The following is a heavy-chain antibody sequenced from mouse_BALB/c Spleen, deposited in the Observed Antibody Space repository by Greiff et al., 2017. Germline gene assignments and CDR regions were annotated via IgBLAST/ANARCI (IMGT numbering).Heavy chain of an antibody. CDR3: ARFYYGSRGYYFDY. D-gene: IGHD1-1*01. Sequence: QVQLQQSGAELVRPGVSVKISCKGSGYTFTDYAMHWVKQSHAKSLEWIGVISTYYGDASYNQKFKGKATMTVDKSSSTAYMQLSSLTSEDSAVYYCARFYYGSRGYYFDYWGQGTTLTVSS. CDR1: GYTFTDYA. CDR2: ISTYYGDA. J-gene: IGHJ2*01. V-gene: IGHV1S137*01.